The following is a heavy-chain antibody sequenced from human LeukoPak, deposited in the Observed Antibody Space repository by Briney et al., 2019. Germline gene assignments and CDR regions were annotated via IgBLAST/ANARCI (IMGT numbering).Heavy chain of an antibody. Sequence: GGSLRLSCAASGFTFSDYYMSWIRQAPGKGLEWVAVISYDGSTKYYADSVKGRFTISRDNSKNTLYLQMNSLRAEDTAVYYCAKDAAAGTNWFDPWGQGTLVTVSS. V-gene: IGHV3-30*18. J-gene: IGHJ5*02. CDR3: AKDAAAGTNWFDP. CDR2: ISYDGSTK. CDR1: GFTFSDYY. D-gene: IGHD6-13*01.